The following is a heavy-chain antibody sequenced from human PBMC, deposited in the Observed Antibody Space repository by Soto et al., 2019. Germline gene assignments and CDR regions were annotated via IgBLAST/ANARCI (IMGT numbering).Heavy chain of an antibody. Sequence: SETLSLTCTVSGGSISSGGYYWSWIRQHPGKGLEWIGYIYYSGSTYYNPSLKSRVTISVDTSKNQFSLKLSSVTAADTAVYYCARAGSGTIFGVGDNWFDPWGQGTLVTVSS. J-gene: IGHJ5*02. V-gene: IGHV4-31*03. D-gene: IGHD3-3*01. CDR1: GGSISSGGYY. CDR2: IYYSGST. CDR3: ARAGSGTIFGVGDNWFDP.